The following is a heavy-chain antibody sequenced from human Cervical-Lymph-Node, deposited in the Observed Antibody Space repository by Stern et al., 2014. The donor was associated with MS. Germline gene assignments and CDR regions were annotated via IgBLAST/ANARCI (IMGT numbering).Heavy chain of an antibody. D-gene: IGHD3-16*01. Sequence: QVQLQQWGAGLLKPSETLSLTCAVSGGSFMGYHWSWIRQSPGQGLEWIGEVNPSGSTNYNPALKSRVSMSVEPSKTQFSLNLSSVTAADTAVYYCARGRGKRVFDYWGQGTLVTVSS. V-gene: IGHV4-34*01. J-gene: IGHJ4*02. CDR1: GGSFMGYH. CDR3: ARGRGKRVFDY. CDR2: VNPSGST.